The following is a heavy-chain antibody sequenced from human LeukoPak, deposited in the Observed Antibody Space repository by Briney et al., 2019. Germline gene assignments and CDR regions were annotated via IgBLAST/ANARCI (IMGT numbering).Heavy chain of an antibody. J-gene: IGHJ5*02. CDR2: IIPIFGTA. CDR3: ARDAKRVLEP. V-gene: IGHV1-69*05. CDR1: VGTFSCYA. Sequence: ASVKVSCKACVGTFSCYAISWVRQARGQGLAWMGGIIPIFGTANYAQKFQARVTITTDESTSTAYMAPSRLRSEETAVYCWARDAKRVLEPWGQGTLVTVSS.